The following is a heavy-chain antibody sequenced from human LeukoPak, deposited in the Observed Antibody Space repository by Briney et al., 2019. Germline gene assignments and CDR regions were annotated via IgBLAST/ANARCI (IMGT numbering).Heavy chain of an antibody. CDR2: ISSSSSYI. J-gene: IGHJ4*02. CDR1: GFTFSSYS. V-gene: IGHV3-21*01. Sequence: SGGSLRLSCAASGFTFSSYSMNWVRQAPGKGLEWVSSISSSSSYIYYADSVKGRFTISRDNAKNSLYLQMNSLRAEDTAVYYCARDLFGYCSGGSCSLLGYWGQGTLVTVSS. D-gene: IGHD2-15*01. CDR3: ARDLFGYCSGGSCSLLGY.